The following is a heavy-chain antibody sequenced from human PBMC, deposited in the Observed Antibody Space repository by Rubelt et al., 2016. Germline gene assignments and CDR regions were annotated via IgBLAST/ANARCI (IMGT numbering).Heavy chain of an antibody. J-gene: IGHJ4*02. CDR3: AGHRGNYYGPLDS. CDR2: VSSTGTT. D-gene: IGHD3-22*01. V-gene: IGHV4-34*01. Sequence: QVQLQQWGAGLLKPSETLSLTCAVYGGSFSGYYWSWIRQPPGKGLEWIATVSSTGTTYYNPSLKSRVTISLDTSKNQVYLNRSSVTAADTAVVYWAGHRGNYYGPLDSWGQGALVTVSS. CDR1: GGSFSGYY.